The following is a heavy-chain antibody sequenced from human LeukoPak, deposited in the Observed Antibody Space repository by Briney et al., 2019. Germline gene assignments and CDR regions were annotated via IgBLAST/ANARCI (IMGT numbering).Heavy chain of an antibody. Sequence: PGGSLRLSCAASGFTFSSYWMSWVRQAPGEGLEWVANIKQDGSEKYYVDSVKGRFTISRDNSKNTLYLQMNSLRAEDTAVYYCAKVPEEYYYDSSGYYYVPGAFDIWGQGTMVTVSS. D-gene: IGHD3-22*01. CDR1: GFTFSSYW. J-gene: IGHJ3*02. CDR2: IKQDGSEK. CDR3: AKVPEEYYYDSSGYYYVPGAFDI. V-gene: IGHV3-7*03.